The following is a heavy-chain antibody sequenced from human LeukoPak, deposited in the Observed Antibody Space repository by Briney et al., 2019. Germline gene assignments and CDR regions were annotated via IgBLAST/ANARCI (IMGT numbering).Heavy chain of an antibody. V-gene: IGHV3-30-3*01. CDR1: GFTFSSYA. D-gene: IGHD6-19*01. Sequence: GSLRLSCAASGFTFSSYAMHWVRQAPGKGLEWVAVISYDGSNKYYADSVKGRFTISRDNSKNTLYLQMSSLRAEDTAVYYCARDPNVQWLVHDYYYYGMDVWGQGTTVTVSS. J-gene: IGHJ6*02. CDR3: ARDPNVQWLVHDYYYYGMDV. CDR2: ISYDGSNK.